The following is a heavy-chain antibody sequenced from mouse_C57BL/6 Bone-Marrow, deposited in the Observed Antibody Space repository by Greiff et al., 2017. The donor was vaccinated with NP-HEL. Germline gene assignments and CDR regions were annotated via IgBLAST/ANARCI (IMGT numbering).Heavy chain of an antibody. Sequence: EVQLHQSGPELVKPGASVKISCKASGYTFTDYHMNWVKQSHGKSLEWIGDINPNNGGTSYNQKFKGKATLTVDKSSSTAYMELRSLTSVDSAVYYCARSDDGYYLSWFAYWSQGTLVTVSA. D-gene: IGHD2-3*01. J-gene: IGHJ3*01. CDR3: ARSDDGYYLSWFAY. CDR1: GYTFTDYH. CDR2: INPNNGGT. V-gene: IGHV1-26*01.